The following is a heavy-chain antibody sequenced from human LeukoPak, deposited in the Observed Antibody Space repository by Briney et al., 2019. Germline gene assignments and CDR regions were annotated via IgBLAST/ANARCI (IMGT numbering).Heavy chain of an antibody. V-gene: IGHV5-51*01. Sequence: ETLSLTCTVSGGSISSYYWSWIRQPPGKGLEWMGIIYPGDSDTRYSPSFQGHVTISADKSISTAYLQWSSLKASDTAMYFCARHGDSYDSPYDYWGQGTLVTVSS. CDR1: GGSISSYY. CDR3: ARHGDSYDSPYDY. J-gene: IGHJ4*02. CDR2: IYPGDSDT. D-gene: IGHD5-12*01.